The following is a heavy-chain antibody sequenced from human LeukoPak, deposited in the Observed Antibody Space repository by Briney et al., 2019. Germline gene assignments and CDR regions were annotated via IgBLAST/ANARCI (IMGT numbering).Heavy chain of an antibody. J-gene: IGHJ5*02. D-gene: IGHD2-15*01. V-gene: IGHV4-39*01. Sequence: KPSETLSLTCTVSGGSISSSSYYWGWIRQPPGKGLEWIGSIYYSGSTYYNPSLKSRVTISVDTSKNQFSLKLSSVTAADTAVYYCARQPNIVVVDNWFDPWGQGTLVAVSS. CDR2: IYYSGST. CDR1: GGSISSSSYY. CDR3: ARQPNIVVVDNWFDP.